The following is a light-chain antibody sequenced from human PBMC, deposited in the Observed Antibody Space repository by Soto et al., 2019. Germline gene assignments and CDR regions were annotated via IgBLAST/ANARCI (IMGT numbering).Light chain of an antibody. J-gene: IGKJ1*01. CDR1: QSVSSN. Sequence: EIVMTQSQATLSVSPGERATLSCRASQSVSSNLAWYLQKPGQAPRLRIYGASTRATGIPARFSGSGSGTEFTITISSLQSEDFAVYYCQQYNNWPPAWTCGQGTKVEIK. CDR3: QQYNNWPPAWT. CDR2: GAS. V-gene: IGKV3-15*01.